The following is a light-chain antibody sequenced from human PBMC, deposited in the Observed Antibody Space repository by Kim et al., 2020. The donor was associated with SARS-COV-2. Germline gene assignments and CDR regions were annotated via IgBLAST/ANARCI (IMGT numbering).Light chain of an antibody. CDR3: KAWDSSTYV. CDR2: QDN. Sequence: SYELTQPPSVSVSPGQTASITCSGDKLGDTYACWYQQKPGQSPVLVIYQDNKRPSGIPERFSGSNSGNTATLTISGTQAMDEADYYCKAWDSSTYVFGTGTKVTVL. CDR1: KLGDTY. J-gene: IGLJ1*01. V-gene: IGLV3-1*01.